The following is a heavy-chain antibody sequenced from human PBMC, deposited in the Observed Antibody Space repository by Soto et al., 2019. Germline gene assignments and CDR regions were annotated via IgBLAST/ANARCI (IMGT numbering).Heavy chain of an antibody. CDR1: GYTFPSYG. Sequence: VHLVQSGAELKKPGASVKVSCKASGYTFPSYGISWIRQAPGQGLVWMGWISAQNGHTKYTQNCQGIVTMTTDISTSTAHMELTGLRSDETVGYDCARDGGVWPDHWGQVTLGTVSA. CDR2: ISAQNGHT. D-gene: IGHD2-8*02. CDR3: ARDGGVWPDH. J-gene: IGHJ4*02. V-gene: IGHV1-18*01.